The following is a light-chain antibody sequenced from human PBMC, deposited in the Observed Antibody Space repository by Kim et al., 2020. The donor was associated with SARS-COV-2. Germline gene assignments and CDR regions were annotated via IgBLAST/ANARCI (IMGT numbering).Light chain of an antibody. V-gene: IGLV2-23*02. Sequence: QSALTQPASVSGSPGQSITISCTGTSSDVGSYNLVSWYQQHPGKAPKLMIYEVTKRPSGVSNRFSGSKSGNTASLTISGLQAEDEADYYCSSYAGGSTKFGGGTQLTVL. CDR1: SSDVGSYNL. J-gene: IGLJ3*02. CDR2: EVT. CDR3: SSYAGGSTK.